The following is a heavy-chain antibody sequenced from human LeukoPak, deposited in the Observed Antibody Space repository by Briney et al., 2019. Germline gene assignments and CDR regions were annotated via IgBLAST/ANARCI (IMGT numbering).Heavy chain of an antibody. CDR3: ARDGSDYYDSSGYYPGGAFDI. D-gene: IGHD3-22*01. CDR1: GGSFSGYY. V-gene: IGHV4-34*01. J-gene: IGHJ3*02. Sequence: SETLSLTCAVYGGSFSGYYWSWIRQPPGKGLEWIGYIYHSGSTYYNPSLKSRVTISVDKSKNQFSLKLSSVTAADTAVYYCARDGSDYYDSSGYYPGGAFDIWGQGTMVTVSS. CDR2: IYHSGST.